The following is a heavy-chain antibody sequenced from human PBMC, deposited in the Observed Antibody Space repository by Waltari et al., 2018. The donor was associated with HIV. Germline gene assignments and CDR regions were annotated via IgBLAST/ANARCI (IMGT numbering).Heavy chain of an antibody. Sequence: EVQLVESGGGLVQPGGSLRLSCAVSGFAFSDHHMDWVRQAPGKGLEWVGRARDTADSYFTQYAASVKGRFTISRDDSKNSLFLEMSNMRSEDTAVYYCYRFGGDLWGQGTLVTVSS. CDR3: YRFGGDL. CDR2: ARDTADSYFT. CDR1: GFAFSDHH. D-gene: IGHD3-16*01. J-gene: IGHJ5*02. V-gene: IGHV3-72*01.